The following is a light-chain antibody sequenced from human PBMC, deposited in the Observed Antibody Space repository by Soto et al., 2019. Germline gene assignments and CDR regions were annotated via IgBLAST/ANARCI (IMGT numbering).Light chain of an antibody. Sequence: EIVLTQSPATLSLSPGEIATLYFSASQSVSSYLAWYQQKPGQAPRLLIYDASNRATGIPARFSGSGSGTDFTLTISSLEPEDFAVYYCQQRSNWPPTFGQGTKVDIK. J-gene: IGKJ1*01. CDR3: QQRSNWPPT. V-gene: IGKV3-11*01. CDR1: QSVSSY. CDR2: DAS.